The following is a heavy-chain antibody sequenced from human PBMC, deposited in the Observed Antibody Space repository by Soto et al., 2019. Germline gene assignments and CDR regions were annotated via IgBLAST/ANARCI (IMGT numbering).Heavy chain of an antibody. CDR1: GYTFTCYY. CDR3: AKTYDGSGHPSHWCGP. V-gene: IGHV1-2*02. J-gene: IGHJ5*02. Sequence: SVKVSCNASGYTFTCYYIHWVRQAPGQGLEWVGWINPQTGATNFAQRFQGRVTMTRDTSITTAYMDLSSLTSDDTATYYSAKTYDGSGHPSHWCGPWGQGTPVTSPQ. D-gene: IGHD3-22*01. CDR2: INPQTGAT.